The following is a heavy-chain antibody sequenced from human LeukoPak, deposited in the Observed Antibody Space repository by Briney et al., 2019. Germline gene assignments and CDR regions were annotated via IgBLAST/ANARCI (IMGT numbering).Heavy chain of an antibody. CDR1: GFTFSSYG. V-gene: IGHV3-74*01. D-gene: IGHD2-15*01. CDR2: INSDGSST. J-gene: IGHJ4*02. CDR3: AKVTTNVGSDY. Sequence: GRSLRLSCAASGFTFSSYGMHWVRQAPGKGLVWVSRINSDGSSTSYADSVKGRFTISRDNAKNTLYLQMNSLKGEDTALYYCAKVTTNVGSDYWGQGTLVTVSS.